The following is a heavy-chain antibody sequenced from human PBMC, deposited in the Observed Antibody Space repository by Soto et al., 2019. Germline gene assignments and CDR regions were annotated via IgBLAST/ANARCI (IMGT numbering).Heavy chain of an antibody. CDR1: GFTFSNYY. V-gene: IGHV3-7*05. D-gene: IGHD1-20*01. J-gene: IGHJ4*02. CDR3: ARDYNWLFDY. Sequence: EVQLVESGGGLVQPGGSLRLSCAASGFTFSNYYMSWVRQAPGKGLEWVANIKQDGGERTYVDSVKGRFTISRDNAKNSLFLQMNSLRAEDTAVYYCARDYNWLFDYWGQGSLLTVSA. CDR2: IKQDGGER.